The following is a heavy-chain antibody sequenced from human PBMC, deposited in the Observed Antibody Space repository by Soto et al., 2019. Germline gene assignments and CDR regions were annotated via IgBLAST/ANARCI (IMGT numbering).Heavy chain of an antibody. J-gene: IGHJ4*02. CDR1: GFTFDDYA. CDR3: AKGASTTVFAFNDY. Sequence: EVQLVESGGGLVQPGRSLRLSCAASGFTFDDYAMHWVLQGPGKGLEWVSSISWNSGNLGYADSVKGRFTISRDNAKNSLYLQMSSLRGEDTALYYCAKGASTTVFAFNDYWGQGTVVTVSS. D-gene: IGHD4-17*01. CDR2: ISWNSGNL. V-gene: IGHV3-9*01.